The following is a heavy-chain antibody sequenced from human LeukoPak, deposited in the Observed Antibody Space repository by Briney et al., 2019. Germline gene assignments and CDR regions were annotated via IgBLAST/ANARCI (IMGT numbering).Heavy chain of an antibody. D-gene: IGHD7-27*01. CDR1: GFTFSDYA. V-gene: IGHV3-23*01. CDR3: VSRAGSPWGPFDD. CDR2: ISRGGVIT. J-gene: IGHJ4*02. Sequence: QPGGSLRLSCAASGFTFSDYAINWVRQAPGKGLEWVSSISRGGVITYYADSVKGRFTISRDNSNNTLYLHMNSLRAEDTAVYYCVSRAGSPWGPFDDWGQGTLVTVPS.